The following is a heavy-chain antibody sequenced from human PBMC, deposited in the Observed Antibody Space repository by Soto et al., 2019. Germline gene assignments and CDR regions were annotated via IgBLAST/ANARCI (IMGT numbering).Heavy chain of an antibody. CDR1: GVSIISTTYY. D-gene: IGHD5-12*01. CDR3: ARDFSMVIVAPGY. J-gene: IGHJ4*02. Sequence: SETLSLTCSVSGVSIISTTYYWGWIRQPPGKGLEWIGSIYYSGTTYYSPSLKSRVTISVDTSKNTVYLQINALRAEDTAVYYCARDFSMVIVAPGYWGQGTLVTVSS. CDR2: IYYSGTT. V-gene: IGHV4-39*07.